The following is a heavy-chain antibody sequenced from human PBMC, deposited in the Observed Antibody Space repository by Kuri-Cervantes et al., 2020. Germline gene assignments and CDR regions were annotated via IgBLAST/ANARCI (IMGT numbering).Heavy chain of an antibody. D-gene: IGHD3-3*01. V-gene: IGHV4-30-4*01. J-gene: IGHJ3*02. CDR3: ASINVLRFLEYAFDI. CDR1: GGSISSGDYY. Sequence: SCTVSGGSISSGDYYWSWIRQPPGKGLEWIGYIYYSGSTYYNPSLKSRVTISVDTSKNQFSLKLSSVTAADTAVYYCASINVLRFLEYAFDIWGQGTMVTVSS. CDR2: IYYSGST.